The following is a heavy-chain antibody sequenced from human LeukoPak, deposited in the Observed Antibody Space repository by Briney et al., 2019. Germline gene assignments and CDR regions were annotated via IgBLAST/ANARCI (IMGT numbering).Heavy chain of an antibody. CDR3: VGSTGFPYYFDY. CDR1: GYSFSGYW. D-gene: IGHD3-9*01. V-gene: IGHV5-51*01. Sequence: GAFLKISCKASGYSFSGYWIWWGRPMAGEGLELVAILYPGNSETRYSPSFQGQVTVSADESISTAYLQWSSLKASDTAMYYCVGSTGFPYYFDYWGQGTLVTVSS. J-gene: IGHJ4*02. CDR2: LYPGNSET.